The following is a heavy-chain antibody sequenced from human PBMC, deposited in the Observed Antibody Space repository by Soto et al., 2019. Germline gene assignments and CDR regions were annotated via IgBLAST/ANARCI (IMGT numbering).Heavy chain of an antibody. CDR3: ANFHADFWSGPRGYYYYMDV. J-gene: IGHJ6*03. CDR2: ISYDGSNK. D-gene: IGHD3-3*01. Sequence: QVQLVESGGGVVQPGRSLRLSCAASGFTFSSYGMHWVRQAPGKGLEWVAVISYDGSNKYYADSVKGRFTISRDNSKNTLYLHMNSLRAEDTAVYYCANFHADFWSGPRGYYYYMDVWGKGTTVTVSS. V-gene: IGHV3-30*18. CDR1: GFTFSSYG.